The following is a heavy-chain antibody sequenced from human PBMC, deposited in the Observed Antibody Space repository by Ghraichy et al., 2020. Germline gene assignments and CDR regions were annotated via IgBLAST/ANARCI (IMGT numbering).Heavy chain of an antibody. Sequence: SETLSLTCTVSGGSISSSSYYWGWIRQPPGKGLEWIGSIYYSGSTYYNPSLKSRVTISVDTSKNQFSLKLSSVTAADTAVYYCARHRLKKYYDSSGSTPDGYFQHWGQGTLVTVSS. V-gene: IGHV4-39*01. CDR2: IYYSGST. D-gene: IGHD3-22*01. J-gene: IGHJ1*01. CDR3: ARHRLKKYYDSSGSTPDGYFQH. CDR1: GGSISSSSYY.